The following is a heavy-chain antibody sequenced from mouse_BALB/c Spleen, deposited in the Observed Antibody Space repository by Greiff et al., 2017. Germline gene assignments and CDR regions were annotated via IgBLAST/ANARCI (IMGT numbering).Heavy chain of an antibody. D-gene: IGHD1-1*01. CDR1: GFNIKDTY. CDR3: ARANYGEAY. Sequence: EVKLQESGAELVKPGASVKLSCTASGFNIKDTYMHWVKQRPEQGLEWIGRIDPANGNTKYDPKFQGKATITADTSSNTAYLQLSSLTSEDTAVYYCARANYGEAYWGQGTLVTVSA. CDR2: IDPANGNT. V-gene: IGHV14-3*02. J-gene: IGHJ3*01.